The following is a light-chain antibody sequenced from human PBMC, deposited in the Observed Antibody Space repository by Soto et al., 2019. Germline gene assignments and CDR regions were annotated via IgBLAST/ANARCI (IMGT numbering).Light chain of an antibody. CDR2: GSI. CDR1: SSNIGAGYD. V-gene: IGLV1-40*01. J-gene: IGLJ1*01. CDR3: QSYDSSLSGSSV. Sequence: QSVLTQPPSVSGAPGQRVTISCTGSSSNIGAGYDVHWYQQLPGTAPKLLIYGSINRPSGVPDRFSGSKSGTSASLAITGLQAEDAADYYCQSYDSSLSGSSVFGTGTKLTVL.